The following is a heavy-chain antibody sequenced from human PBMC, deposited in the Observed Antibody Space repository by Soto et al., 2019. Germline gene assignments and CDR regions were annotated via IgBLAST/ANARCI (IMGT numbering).Heavy chain of an antibody. J-gene: IGHJ6*02. CDR1: GFTVSSNY. Sequence: EVQLVESGGGLVQPGGSLRLSCAASGFTVSSNYMSWVRQAPGKGLEWVSVIYSGGSTYYADSVKGRFTISRDNSKNTLYLQMNSLRAEDTAVYYCARSGVGSGSGRAMDVWGPGTTVTVSS. V-gene: IGHV3-66*01. D-gene: IGHD6-19*01. CDR2: IYSGGST. CDR3: ARSGVGSGSGRAMDV.